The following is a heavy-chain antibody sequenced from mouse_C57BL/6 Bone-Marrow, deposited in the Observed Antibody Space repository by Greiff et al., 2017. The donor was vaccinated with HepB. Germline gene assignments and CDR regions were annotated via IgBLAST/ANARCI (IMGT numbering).Heavy chain of an antibody. CDR2: IDPEDGDT. V-gene: IGHV14-1*01. D-gene: IGHD1-1*01. CDR1: GFNIKDYY. CDR3: TTWILRYPYYFDY. J-gene: IGHJ2*01. Sequence: EVQLQQSGAELVRPGASVKLSCTASGFNIKDYYMHWVKQRPEQGLEWIGRIDPEDGDTEYAPKFQGKATMTADTSSNTAYLQLSSLTSEHTAVYYYTTWILRYPYYFDYWGRGTTLTVSS.